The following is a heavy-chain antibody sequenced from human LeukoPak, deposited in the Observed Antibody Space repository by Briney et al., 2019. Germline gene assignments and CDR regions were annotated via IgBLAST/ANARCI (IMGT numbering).Heavy chain of an antibody. CDR3: ARVPSSSSSNWFDP. D-gene: IGHD6-13*01. V-gene: IGHV4-4*07. Sequence: SETLSLTCTVSGGSISSYYWSWIRQPAGKGLEWIGRIYTSGSTNYNPSLKSRVTMSVDTSKNQFSLKLSSVTAADTAVYYCARVPSSSSSNWFDPWGQGTLVTVSS. CDR1: GGSISSYY. CDR2: IYTSGST. J-gene: IGHJ5*02.